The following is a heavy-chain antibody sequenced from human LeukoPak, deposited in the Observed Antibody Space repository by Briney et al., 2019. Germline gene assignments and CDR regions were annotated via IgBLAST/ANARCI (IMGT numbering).Heavy chain of an antibody. J-gene: IGHJ3*02. CDR1: GFSFNTYS. CDR2: ISSTSAHI. Sequence: PGGSLTLSCAASGFSFNTYSMNWVRQAPGKGLEWVSSISSTSAHIFYADSVKGRFSISRDNAKNSLYLQMNSLRVEDTAVYYCTSRYCTTTNCYSFDNWGHGTLVTVSS. V-gene: IGHV3-21*01. D-gene: IGHD2-2*01. CDR3: TSRYCTTTNCYSFDN.